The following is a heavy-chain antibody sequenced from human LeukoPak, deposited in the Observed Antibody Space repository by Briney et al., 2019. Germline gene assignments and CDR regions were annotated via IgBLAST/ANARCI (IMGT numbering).Heavy chain of an antibody. CDR2: ISYDGSNK. D-gene: IGHD6-13*01. J-gene: IGHJ4*02. V-gene: IGHV3-30*03. CDR1: GFTFSSYG. Sequence: GGSLRLSCAASGFTFSSYGMHWVRQAPGKGLEWVAVISYDGSNKYYADSVKGRFTISRDNSKNTLYLQMNSLRAEDTAVYYCARDHIPSVEQHPLGWGQGTLVTVSS. CDR3: ARDHIPSVEQHPLG.